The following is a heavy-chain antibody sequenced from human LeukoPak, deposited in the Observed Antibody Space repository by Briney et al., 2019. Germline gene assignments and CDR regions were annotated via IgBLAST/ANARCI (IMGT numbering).Heavy chain of an antibody. CDR2: IYYSGST. V-gene: IGHV4-59*12. CDR1: GGSISSYY. CDR3: ARGGKRAIVVVVAATPFDY. D-gene: IGHD2-15*01. Sequence: SETLSLTCTVSGGSISSYYWSWIRQPPKKGLEWIGYIYYSGSTNYNPSLKSRVTISLDTSKDQFSLKLSSVTAADTAVYYCARGGKRAIVVVVAATPFDYWGQGTLVTVSS. J-gene: IGHJ4*02.